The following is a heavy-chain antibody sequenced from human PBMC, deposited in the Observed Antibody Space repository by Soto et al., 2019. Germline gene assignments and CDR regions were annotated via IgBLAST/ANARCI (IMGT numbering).Heavy chain of an antibody. J-gene: IGHJ3*02. CDR3: AKDLVTIFGVVIWDAFDI. D-gene: IGHD3-3*01. CDR1: GFTFSSYA. Sequence: GSLRLSCAASGFTFSSYAMSWVRQAPGKGLEWVSAISGSGGSTYYADSVKGRFTISRDNSKNTLYLQMNSLRAEDTAVYYCAKDLVTIFGVVIWDAFDIWGQGTMVTVSS. CDR2: ISGSGGST. V-gene: IGHV3-23*01.